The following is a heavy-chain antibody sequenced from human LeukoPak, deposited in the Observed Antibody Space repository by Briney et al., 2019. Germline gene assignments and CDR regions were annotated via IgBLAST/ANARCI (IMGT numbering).Heavy chain of an antibody. CDR3: ARGRGESDYVWGSYRYYGMDV. D-gene: IGHD3-16*02. CDR2: INTNTGNP. J-gene: IGHJ6*02. Sequence: ASVKVSCKASGYTFTSYAMNWVRQAPGQGLEWMGWINTNTGNPTYAQGFTGRFVFSLDTSVSTAYLQISSLKAEDTAVYYCARGRGESDYVWGSYRYYGMDVWGQGTTVTVSS. CDR1: GYTFTSYA. V-gene: IGHV7-4-1*02.